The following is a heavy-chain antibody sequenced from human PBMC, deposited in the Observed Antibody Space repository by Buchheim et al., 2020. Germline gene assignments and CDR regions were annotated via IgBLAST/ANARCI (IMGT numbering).Heavy chain of an antibody. CDR3: ARDVDTSGHYSRFDP. D-gene: IGHD3-22*01. J-gene: IGHJ5*02. CDR2: IWSDGNKK. V-gene: IGHV3-33*01. CDR1: GFTFSSYG. Sequence: QVQLVESGGGVVQPGGSLRLSCAASGFTFSSYGMHWVRQAPGKGLEWVAVIWSDGNKKYYVDSVKGRFTIFRDRSKNTLYLQMNSLRVEDTAVYYCARDVDTSGHYSRFDPWGQGT.